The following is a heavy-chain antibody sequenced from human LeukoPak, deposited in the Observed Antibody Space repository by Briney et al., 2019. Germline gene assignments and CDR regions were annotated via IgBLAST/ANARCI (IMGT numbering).Heavy chain of an antibody. V-gene: IGHV4-59*01. CDR3: ARDDLWIGNFDY. CDR1: GGSISSYY. D-gene: IGHD5-12*01. J-gene: IGHJ4*02. Sequence: SETLSLTCTVSGGSISSYYWSWIRQPPGKGLEWIGYIYYSGSTNYNPSLKSRVTISVDTSKNQFSLKLSSVTAADTAVYYCARDDLWIGNFDYWGQGTLVTVSS. CDR2: IYYSGST.